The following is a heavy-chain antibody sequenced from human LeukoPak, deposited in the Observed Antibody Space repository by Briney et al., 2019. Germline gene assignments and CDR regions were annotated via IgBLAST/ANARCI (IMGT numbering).Heavy chain of an antibody. J-gene: IGHJ4*02. CDR3: ARGPYQLLPFDY. CDR1: GFTFSSYS. V-gene: IGHV3-21*01. CDR2: ISSSSSYI. D-gene: IGHD2-2*01. Sequence: GGSLRLSCAASGFTFSSYSMNWVRQAPGKGLEWVSSISSSSSYIYYADSVKGRFTISRDNAKNSLYLQMNSLRAEDTAVYYCARGPYQLLPFDYWGQGALVTVSS.